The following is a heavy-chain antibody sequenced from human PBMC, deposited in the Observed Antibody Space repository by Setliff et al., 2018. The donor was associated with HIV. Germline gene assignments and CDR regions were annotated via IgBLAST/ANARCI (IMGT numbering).Heavy chain of an antibody. CDR3: TTADWGPDH. D-gene: IGHD3-9*01. CDR2: ISSDSRYI. V-gene: IGHV3-21*04. Sequence: PGGSLRLSCVGSGFKFKNYNMNWVRQAPGKGLEWISSISSDSRYIYYADSVKGRFTISRDNAQDSVFLQMNGLRVDDTAVYYCTTADWGPDHWGQGTLVTVSS. CDR1: GFKFKNYN. J-gene: IGHJ5*02.